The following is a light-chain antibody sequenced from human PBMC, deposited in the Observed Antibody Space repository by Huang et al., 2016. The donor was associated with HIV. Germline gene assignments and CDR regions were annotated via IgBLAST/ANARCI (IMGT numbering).Light chain of an antibody. CDR2: KAS. J-gene: IGKJ2*01. CDR1: QSISSW. Sequence: DIQMTQSPSTLSASVGDRVTITCRASQSISSWLAWYQQKPGKAPKVLIYKASSLESGVPSRFSDSGSGTEFTLTISSLQPDDFATYYCQQYNRYSYTFGQGTNLEIK. V-gene: IGKV1-5*03. CDR3: QQYNRYSYT.